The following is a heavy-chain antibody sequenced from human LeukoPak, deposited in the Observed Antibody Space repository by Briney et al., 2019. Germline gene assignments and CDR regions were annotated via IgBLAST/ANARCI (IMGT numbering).Heavy chain of an antibody. CDR2: IYHSGST. Sequence: SQTLSLTCTVSGYSISSGYYWGWIRQPPGKGLEWIGSIYHSGSTYYNPSLKSRVTISVDTSKNQFSLKLSSVTAADTAVYYCARWVNYYDSSRDAFDIWGQGTMVTVSS. CDR1: GYSISSGYY. V-gene: IGHV4-38-2*02. D-gene: IGHD3-22*01. J-gene: IGHJ3*02. CDR3: ARWVNYYDSSRDAFDI.